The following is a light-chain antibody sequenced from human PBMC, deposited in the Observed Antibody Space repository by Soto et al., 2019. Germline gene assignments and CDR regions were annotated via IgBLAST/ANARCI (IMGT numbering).Light chain of an antibody. CDR2: AAS. V-gene: IGKV1-27*01. CDR3: QKYNSAPWT. Sequence: DIQMTQSPSSLSTSVGARATITCRASQGISNHLAWYQQKPGKVPKLLIYAASTLQSGVPPRFSGSGSGTDFTVTISSLQPEDVATYYCQKYNSAPWTFGQGTKVEIK. J-gene: IGKJ1*01. CDR1: QGISNH.